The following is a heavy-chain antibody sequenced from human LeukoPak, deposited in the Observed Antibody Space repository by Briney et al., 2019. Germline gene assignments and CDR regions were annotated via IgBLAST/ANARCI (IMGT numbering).Heavy chain of an antibody. J-gene: IGHJ6*03. Sequence: ASVKVSCKVSGYTLTELSMHWVRQAPGKGLEWMGGFDPEDGETIYAQKFQGRVTMTEDTSTDTAYMELSSLRSEDTAAYYCATGGSGRVRDYYYMDVWGKGTTVTVSS. V-gene: IGHV1-24*01. D-gene: IGHD2-15*01. CDR2: FDPEDGET. CDR1: GYTLTELS. CDR3: ATGGSGRVRDYYYMDV.